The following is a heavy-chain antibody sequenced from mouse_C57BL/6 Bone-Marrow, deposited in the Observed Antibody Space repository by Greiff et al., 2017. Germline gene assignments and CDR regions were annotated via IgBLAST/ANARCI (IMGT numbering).Heavy chain of an antibody. V-gene: IGHV5-15*01. D-gene: IGHD1-1*01. CDR3: ARSLYYYGSSLYAMDY. CDR1: GFTFSDYG. CDR2: ISNLAYSI. Sequence: EVQLVESGGGLVQPGGSLKLSCAASGFTFSDYGMAWVRQAPRKGPEWVAFISNLAYSIYYADTVTGRFTISTENAKNTLYLEMSSLRSEDTAMYYCARSLYYYGSSLYAMDYWGQGTSVTVSS. J-gene: IGHJ4*01.